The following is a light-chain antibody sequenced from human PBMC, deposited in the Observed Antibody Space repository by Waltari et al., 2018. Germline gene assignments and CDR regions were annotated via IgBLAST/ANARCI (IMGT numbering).Light chain of an antibody. CDR1: SSNIGSNY. Sequence: QPPSASGTPGQRVIISCSGSSSNIGSNYVYWYQQLLGTAPKLLIYRNNQRPSGVPDRFSGSKSGTSSSLAISGLRSEDEADYYCATWDDRLSDYVFGTGTKVTAL. V-gene: IGLV1-47*01. CDR3: ATWDDRLSDYV. J-gene: IGLJ1*01. CDR2: RNN.